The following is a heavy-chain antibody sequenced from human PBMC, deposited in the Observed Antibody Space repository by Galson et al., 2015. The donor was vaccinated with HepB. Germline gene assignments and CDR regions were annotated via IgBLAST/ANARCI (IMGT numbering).Heavy chain of an antibody. CDR1: GFTFSSYA. J-gene: IGHJ4*02. CDR2: IGVNDGSI. V-gene: IGHV3-23*01. CDR3: AKGRPERPPEHRGYDLPDY. D-gene: IGHD5-12*01. Sequence: SLRLSCAASGFTFSSYAMNWVRQAPGKGLEWVSGIGVNDGSIYYANSVKGRFTISRDNSKNTLYLQVNGLRVEDTAIYYCAKGRPERPPEHRGYDLPDYWGQGTPVTVSS.